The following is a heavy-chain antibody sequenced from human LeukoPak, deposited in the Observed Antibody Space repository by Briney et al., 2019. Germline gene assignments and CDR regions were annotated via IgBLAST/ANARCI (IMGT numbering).Heavy chain of an antibody. CDR1: GGSISSSSYY. J-gene: IGHJ2*01. CDR2: IYYSGST. Sequence: SETLSLTCTVSGGSISSSSYYWGWIRQPPGKGLEWIGSIYYSGSTYYNPSLKSRVTISVDTSKNQFFLKLSSVTAADTAVYYCARDRAPTTVTYAEVGYFDLWGRGTLVTVSS. D-gene: IGHD4-17*01. V-gene: IGHV4-39*07. CDR3: ARDRAPTTVTYAEVGYFDL.